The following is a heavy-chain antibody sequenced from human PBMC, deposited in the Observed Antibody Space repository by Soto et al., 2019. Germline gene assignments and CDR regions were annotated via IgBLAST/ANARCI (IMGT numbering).Heavy chain of an antibody. J-gene: IGHJ4*02. V-gene: IGHV1-2*02. D-gene: IGHD4-17*01. CDR1: GYTFTGYY. CDR2: INPDDGGT. CDR3: ATDFGNQYGDYKY. Sequence: ASVKVSCKASGYTFTGYYMHWVRQAPGKGLEWMGWINPDDGGTIYAQKFQGRVTMTKDTSTDTAYMELSSLRSEDTAVYYCATDFGNQYGDYKYWGQGTLVTVSS.